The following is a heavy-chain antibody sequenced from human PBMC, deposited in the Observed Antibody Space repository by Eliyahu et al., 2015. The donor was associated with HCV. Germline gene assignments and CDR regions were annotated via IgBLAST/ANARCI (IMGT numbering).Heavy chain of an antibody. CDR2: IFSNDEK. CDR1: GFSLSXAXMG. J-gene: IGHJ3*02. CDR3: ARTAGPHCGGDCYPDAFDI. D-gene: IGHD2-21*01. V-gene: IGHV2-26*01. Sequence: QVTLKESGPVLVKPTETLTLTCTVSGFSLSXAXMGXSWIRQPPGKALEWLAHIFSNDEKSYSTSLKSRLTISKDTSKSQVVLTMTNMDPVDTATYYCARTAGPHCGGDCYPDAFDIWGQGTMVTVSS.